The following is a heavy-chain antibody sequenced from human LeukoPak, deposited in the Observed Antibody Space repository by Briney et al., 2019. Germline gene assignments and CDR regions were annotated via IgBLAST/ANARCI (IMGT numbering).Heavy chain of an antibody. V-gene: IGHV3-11*06. Sequence: PGGSLRLSCAASGFTFSDYYMSWIRQALGKGLEWVSYISSSSSYTNYADSVKGRFTISRDNAKNSLYLQMNSLRAEDTAVYYCARDSERLLWFGESLTAYYYYYGMDVWGKGTTVTVSS. J-gene: IGHJ6*04. D-gene: IGHD3-10*01. CDR2: ISSSSSYT. CDR1: GFTFSDYY. CDR3: ARDSERLLWFGESLTAYYYYYGMDV.